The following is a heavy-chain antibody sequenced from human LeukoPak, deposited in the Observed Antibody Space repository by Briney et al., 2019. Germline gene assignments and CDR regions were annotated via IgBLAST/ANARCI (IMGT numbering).Heavy chain of an antibody. CDR3: ARFRSGGKYDSSGYVFDY. D-gene: IGHD3-22*01. Sequence: SETLSLTCTVSGGSISSSSYYWGWIRQPPGKGLEWIGSIYYSGSTYYNPSLKSRVTISVDTSKNQFSLKLSSVTAADTAVYYCARFRSGGKYDSSGYVFDYWGQGTLVTVSS. J-gene: IGHJ4*02. CDR2: IYYSGST. CDR1: GGSISSSSYY. V-gene: IGHV4-39*07.